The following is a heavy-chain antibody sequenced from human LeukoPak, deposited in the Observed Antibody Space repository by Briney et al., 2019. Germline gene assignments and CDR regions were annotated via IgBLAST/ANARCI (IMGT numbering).Heavy chain of an antibody. Sequence: SETLSLTCAVYGGSFSGYYWSWIRQPPGKGLEWIGEINHSGSTNYNPSLKSRVTISVDTSKNQFSLKLSSVTAADTAVDYCAKSPNMDIPVVPAMGMDVWGQGTTVTVSS. V-gene: IGHV4-34*01. CDR2: INHSGST. CDR1: GGSFSGYY. J-gene: IGHJ6*02. CDR3: AKSPNMDIPVVPAMGMDV. D-gene: IGHD2-2*03.